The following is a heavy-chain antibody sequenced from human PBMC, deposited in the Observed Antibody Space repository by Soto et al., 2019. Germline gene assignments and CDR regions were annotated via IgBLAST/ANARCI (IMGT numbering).Heavy chain of an antibody. Sequence: QVQLQQWGAGRLKPSETQSLSCEIYGGSFSDDYWSWIRQPQGKGMDWIGKNRNSGRTTYNPSLKSRVTISADTSKNQFSLRLSSVTAADTAVYYCARERVVLVRAAVRVWDDYQYYGMDVWGQGTTVTVSS. CDR2: NRNSGRT. J-gene: IGHJ6*02. V-gene: IGHV4-34*01. CDR1: GGSFSDDY. D-gene: IGHD2-2*02. CDR3: ARERVVLVRAAVRVWDDYQYYGMDV.